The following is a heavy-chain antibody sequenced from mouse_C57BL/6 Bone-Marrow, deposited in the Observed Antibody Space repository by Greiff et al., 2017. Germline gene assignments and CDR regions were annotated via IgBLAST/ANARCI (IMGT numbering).Heavy chain of an antibody. Sequence: EVQVVESGGGLVQPGGSLSLSCAASGFTFTDYYMSWVRQPPGKALEWLGFIRNKANGYTTEYSASVKGRFTISRDNSQSILYLQMNALRAEDSATYDCARWREGPCDYWGQGTTLTVSS. CDR1: GFTFTDYY. V-gene: IGHV7-3*01. CDR2: IRNKANGYTT. CDR3: ARWREGPCDY. J-gene: IGHJ2*01.